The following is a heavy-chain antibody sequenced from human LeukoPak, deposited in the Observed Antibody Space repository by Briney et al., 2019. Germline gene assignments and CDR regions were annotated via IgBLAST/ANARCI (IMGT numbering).Heavy chain of an antibody. Sequence: GGSLRLSCAASGFTLSRHGMHWVRQAPGKGLEWVSFIRYDGSNKYYADSVKGRFTISRDNSKNTLYLQMNSLRAEDTAVYYCAKDSGSYNYYYYMDVWGKGTTVTMSS. CDR1: GFTLSRHG. CDR2: IRYDGSNK. D-gene: IGHD3-10*01. CDR3: AKDSGSYNYYYYMDV. J-gene: IGHJ6*03. V-gene: IGHV3-30*02.